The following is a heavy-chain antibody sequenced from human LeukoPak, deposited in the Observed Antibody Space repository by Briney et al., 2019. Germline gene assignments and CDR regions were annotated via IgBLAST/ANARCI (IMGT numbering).Heavy chain of an antibody. V-gene: IGHV4-59*01. J-gene: IGHJ5*02. CDR1: GGSISNYY. CDR2: IYYSGST. D-gene: IGHD6-13*01. CDR3: AGQIPYSTPSWFDP. Sequence: SETLSLTCTVYGGSISNYYWSWIRQPPGKGLEWIGYIYYSGSTNYNPSLKSRVTISVDTSKNQFSLKLSSVTAADTAVYYCAGQIPYSTPSWFDPWGQGTLVTVSS.